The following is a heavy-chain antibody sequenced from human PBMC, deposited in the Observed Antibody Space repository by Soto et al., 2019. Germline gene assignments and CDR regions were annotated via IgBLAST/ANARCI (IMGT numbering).Heavy chain of an antibody. CDR1: GYTFTGYY. V-gene: IGHV1-2*04. J-gene: IGHJ6*03. Sequence: ASVKVSCKASGYTFTGYYMHWVRQAPGQGLEWMGWINPNSGGTNYAQKFQGWVTMTRDTSISTAYMELSRLRSDDTAVYYCARGSVVPAAMGYYYYYMDVWGKGTTVTVSS. CDR2: INPNSGGT. D-gene: IGHD2-2*01. CDR3: ARGSVVPAAMGYYYYYMDV.